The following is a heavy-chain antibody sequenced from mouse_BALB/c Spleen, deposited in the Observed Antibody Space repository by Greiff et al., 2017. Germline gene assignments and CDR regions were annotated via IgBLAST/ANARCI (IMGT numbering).Heavy chain of an antibody. CDR3: ARGNYGGWFAY. D-gene: IGHD1-1*01. CDR2: IYPYNGGT. V-gene: IGHV1S29*02. Sequence: VQLQQSGPELVKPGASVKISCKASGYTFTDYNMHWVKQSHGKSLEWIGYIYPYNGGTGYNQKFKSKATLTVDNSSSTAYMELRSLTSEDSAVYYCARGNYGGWFAYWGQGTLVTVSA. CDR1: GYTFTDYN. J-gene: IGHJ3*01.